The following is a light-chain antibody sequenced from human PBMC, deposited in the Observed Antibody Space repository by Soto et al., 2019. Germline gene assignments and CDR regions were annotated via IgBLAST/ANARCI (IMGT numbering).Light chain of an antibody. J-gene: IGLJ7*01. Sequence: QPVLTQPPSASGTPGQRVTISCSGSNSNIGSNTVNWYQQLPGTAPKLLIYSNDQRPSGVPDRFSGSKSGTSASLAISGLQSEDEADYYCAAWDDSLNGAVFGGGTQLTVL. V-gene: IGLV1-44*01. CDR1: NSNIGSNT. CDR2: SND. CDR3: AAWDDSLNGAV.